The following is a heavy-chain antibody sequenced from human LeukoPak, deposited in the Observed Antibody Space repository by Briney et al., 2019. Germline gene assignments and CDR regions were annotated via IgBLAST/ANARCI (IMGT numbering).Heavy chain of an antibody. Sequence: ASVKVSCKASGGTFSSYAISWVRQAPGQGLEWMGGIIPIFGTANYAQKFQGRVTITTDESTSTAYMGLSSLRSEDTAVYYCARGGDYCSSTSCYTVSWFDPWGQGTLVTVSS. J-gene: IGHJ5*02. CDR2: IIPIFGTA. CDR3: ARGGDYCSSTSCYTVSWFDP. CDR1: GGTFSSYA. D-gene: IGHD2-2*02. V-gene: IGHV1-69*05.